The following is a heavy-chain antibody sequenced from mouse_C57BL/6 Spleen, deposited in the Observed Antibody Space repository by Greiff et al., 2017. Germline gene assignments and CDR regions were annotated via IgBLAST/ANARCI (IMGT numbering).Heavy chain of an antibody. Sequence: QVHVKQSGPELVKPGASVKLSCKASGYTFTSYDINWVKQRPGQGLEWIGWIYPRDGSTKYNEKFKGKATLTVDTSSSTAYMELHSLTSEDSAVYFCARRKIYDGYYDYFDYWGQGTTLTVSS. CDR3: ARRKIYDGYYDYFDY. CDR2: IYPRDGST. D-gene: IGHD2-3*01. V-gene: IGHV1-85*01. J-gene: IGHJ2*01. CDR1: GYTFTSYD.